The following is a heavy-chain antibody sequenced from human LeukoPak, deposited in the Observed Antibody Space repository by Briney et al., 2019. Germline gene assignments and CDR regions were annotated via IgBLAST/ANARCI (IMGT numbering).Heavy chain of an antibody. J-gene: IGHJ6*04. CDR2: ISYDASNK. CDR1: RFTLSNYG. V-gene: IGHV3-30*18. Sequence: GGSLRLSCAASRFTLSNYGMHCVRQAPGKGLEWVAAISYDASNKYYSDSVKGRFTISRDNSKNTLYLQMNGLRAEDTAVYYCAKVPSGYGMDVWGEGTTVTVSS. CDR3: AKVPSGYGMDV.